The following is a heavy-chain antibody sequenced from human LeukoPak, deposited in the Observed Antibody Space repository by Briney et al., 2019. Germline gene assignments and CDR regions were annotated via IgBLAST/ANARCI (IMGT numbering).Heavy chain of an antibody. J-gene: IGHJ4*02. CDR3: ARGVHIVVVPAAAGGFDY. CDR1: GYTFTDYY. D-gene: IGHD2-2*01. Sequence: ASVKVSCKASGYTFTDYYMHWVRQAPGQGLEWMGWINPNSGGTNYAQKLQGRVTMTRDTSMSTAYMELSRLRSADTAVYYCARGVHIVVVPAAAGGFDYWGQGTLVTVSS. V-gene: IGHV1-2*02. CDR2: INPNSGGT.